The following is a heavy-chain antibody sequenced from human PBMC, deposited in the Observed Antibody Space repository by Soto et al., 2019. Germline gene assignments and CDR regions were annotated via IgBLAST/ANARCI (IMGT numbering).Heavy chain of an antibody. CDR3: ARAAGTGDYYYYSGMDV. CDR2: ISSSSSTI. V-gene: IGHV3-48*02. CDR1: GFTFSSYS. Sequence: GSLRLSCAASGFTFSSYSMNWVRQAPGKGKEWVSYISSSSSTIYYADSVKGRFTISRDNAKNSLYLQMNSLRDEDTAVYYCARAAGTGDYYYYSGMDVWGQGTTVTVSS. J-gene: IGHJ6*02. D-gene: IGHD6-13*01.